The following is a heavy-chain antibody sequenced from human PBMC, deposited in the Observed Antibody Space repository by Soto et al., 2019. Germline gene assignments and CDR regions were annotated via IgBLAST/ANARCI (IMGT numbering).Heavy chain of an antibody. CDR1: GFTFSSYS. V-gene: IGHV3-21*01. J-gene: IGHJ6*02. CDR2: ISSSSSYI. D-gene: IGHD4-4*01. CDR3: ARIDYSKPYYGLDV. Sequence: SLRLSCAASGFTFSSYSMNWVRQAPGKGLEWVSSISSSSSYIYYADSVKGRFTISRDNAKNSLYLQMNSLRAEDTAVYYCARIDYSKPYYGLDVWGQGTTVTVSS.